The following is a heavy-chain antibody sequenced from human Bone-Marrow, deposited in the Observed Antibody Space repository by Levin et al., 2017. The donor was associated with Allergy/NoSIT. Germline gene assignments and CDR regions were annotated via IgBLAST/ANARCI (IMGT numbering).Heavy chain of an antibody. Sequence: QTGGSLRLSCAASGFPFNHYAIHWVRQAPGKGLEWMAVISSDGEDKHFADSVKGRITISRDNSKNTLYLQINSLTNEDAAVYYCARDLSKQLVRLKYYYFGMDVWGQGTTVTVSS. D-gene: IGHD6-13*01. J-gene: IGHJ6*02. CDR1: GFPFNHYA. CDR3: ARDLSKQLVRLKYYYFGMDV. CDR2: ISSDGEDK. V-gene: IGHV3-30*04.